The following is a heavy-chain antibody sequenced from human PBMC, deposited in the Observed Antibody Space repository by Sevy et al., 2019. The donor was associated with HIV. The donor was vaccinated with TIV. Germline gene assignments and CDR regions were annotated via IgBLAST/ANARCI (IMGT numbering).Heavy chain of an antibody. CDR3: AKETIRGTYNWFDP. CDR1: GFTLSSYD. Sequence: GGSLRLSCVASGFTLSSYDMSWVRQAPGEGLECVSDISGSGGSTYYADSVRGRFTISRDNSKNTLYLQMNSLRADDTAVYYCAKETIRGTYNWFDPWGQGSLVTVSS. V-gene: IGHV3-23*01. J-gene: IGHJ5*02. D-gene: IGHD3-10*01. CDR2: ISGSGGST.